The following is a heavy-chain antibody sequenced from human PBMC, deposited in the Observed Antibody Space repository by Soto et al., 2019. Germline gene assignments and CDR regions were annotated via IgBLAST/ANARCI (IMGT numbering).Heavy chain of an antibody. CDR3: ARTAGEAAAERSSAYYGMDV. D-gene: IGHD6-13*01. CDR2: INPSGGST. Sequence: SVKVSCKASGYTFTSYYMHWARQAPGQGLEWMGIINPSGGSTSYAQKFQGRVTMTRDTSTSTVYMELSSLRSEDTAVYYCARTAGEAAAERSSAYYGMDVWGQGTTVTVSS. V-gene: IGHV1-46*01. J-gene: IGHJ6*02. CDR1: GYTFTSYY.